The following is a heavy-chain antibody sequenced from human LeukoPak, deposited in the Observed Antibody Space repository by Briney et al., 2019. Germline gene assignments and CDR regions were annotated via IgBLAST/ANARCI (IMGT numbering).Heavy chain of an antibody. V-gene: IGHV3-30*18. CDR2: ISYDGSNK. CDR1: GFTFSSYG. J-gene: IGHJ5*02. CDR3: AKDIGINWFDP. Sequence: GGSLRLSCAASGFTFSSYGMHWVRQAPGKGLERVAVISYDGSNKYYADSVKGRFTISRDNSKNTLYLQMNSLRAEDTAVYYCAKDIGINWFDPWGQGTLVTVSS.